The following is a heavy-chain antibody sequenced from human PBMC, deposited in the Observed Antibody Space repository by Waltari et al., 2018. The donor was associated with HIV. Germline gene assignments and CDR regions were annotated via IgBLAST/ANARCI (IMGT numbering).Heavy chain of an antibody. J-gene: IGHJ5*02. CDR3: ARLQADGSS. CDR1: GFTFSSYS. CDR2: ISSSSSTI. Sequence: EVQLVESGGGLVQPGGSLRLSCAASGFTFSSYSMNWVRQAPGKGLEWVSYISSSSSTIYYADSVKGRFTISRDNAKNSLYLQMNSLRAEDTAVYYCARLQADGSSWGQGTLVTVSS. V-gene: IGHV3-48*01.